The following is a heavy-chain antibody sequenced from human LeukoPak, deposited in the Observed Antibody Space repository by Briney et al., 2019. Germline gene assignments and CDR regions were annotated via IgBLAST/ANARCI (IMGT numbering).Heavy chain of an antibody. CDR2: ISGGGDIT. V-gene: IGHV3-23*01. Sequence: PGGSLRLSCAASGFTVSSNYMSWVRQAPGKGLEWVSAISGGGDITSYADSVKGRFTISRDNSRNTLYLHMNSLRPEDTAVYYCAKENTGDFDYWGQGTLVTVSS. J-gene: IGHJ4*02. CDR1: GFTVSSNY. CDR3: AKENTGDFDY. D-gene: IGHD3-10*01.